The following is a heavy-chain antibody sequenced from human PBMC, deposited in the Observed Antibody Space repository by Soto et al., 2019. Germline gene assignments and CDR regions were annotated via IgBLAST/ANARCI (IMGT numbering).Heavy chain of an antibody. D-gene: IGHD3-10*01. CDR2: INAGNGNT. V-gene: IGHV1-3*01. CDR1: GYTFTSYA. J-gene: IGHJ5*02. Sequence: ASVKVSCKASGYTFTSYAMHWVRQAPGQRLEWMGWINAGNGNTKYSQKFQGRVTITRDTSASTAYMELSSLRSEDTAVYYCARERRNVLLWFGEGHPGWFDPWGQGTLVTVSS. CDR3: ARERRNVLLWFGEGHPGWFDP.